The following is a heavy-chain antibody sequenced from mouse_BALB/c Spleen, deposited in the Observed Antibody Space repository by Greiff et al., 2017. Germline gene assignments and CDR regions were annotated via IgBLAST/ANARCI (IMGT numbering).Heavy chain of an antibody. Sequence: EVQHQQSGAELVRPGALVKLSCKASGFNIKDYYMHWVKQRPEQGLEWIGWIDPENGNTIYDPKFQGKASITADTSSNTAYLQLSSLTSEDTAVYYCARFNSSGYYAMDYWGQGTSVTVSS. CDR2: IDPENGNT. CDR1: GFNIKDYY. D-gene: IGHD3-1*01. CDR3: ARFNSSGYYAMDY. J-gene: IGHJ4*01. V-gene: IGHV14-1*02.